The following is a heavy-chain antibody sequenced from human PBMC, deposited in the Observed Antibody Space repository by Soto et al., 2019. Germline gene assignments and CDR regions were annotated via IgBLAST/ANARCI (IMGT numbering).Heavy chain of an antibody. CDR3: ARDWVVAAHYYGMDV. D-gene: IGHD2-15*01. Sequence: ALVKVSCKASGYTFTGYYMHWVRQAPGQGLEWMGWINPNSGGTNYAQKFQGWVTMTRDTSISTAYMELSRLRSDDTAVYYCARDWVVAAHYYGMDVWGQGTTVTVSS. V-gene: IGHV1-2*04. J-gene: IGHJ6*02. CDR1: GYTFTGYY. CDR2: INPNSGGT.